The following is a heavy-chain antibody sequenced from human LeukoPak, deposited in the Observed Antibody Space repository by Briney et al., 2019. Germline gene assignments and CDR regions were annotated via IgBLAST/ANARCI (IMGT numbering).Heavy chain of an antibody. V-gene: IGHV3-73*01. CDR1: GFIFSDHY. CDR2: IRGKVYSYET. Sequence: GGSLRLSCAASGFIFSDHYMDWVRQASGKGLEWVGRIRGKVYSYETTYAASVKGRFTISRIDSNNTAYLQMNSLNTDDTAVYYCTTMSTAEGFDYWGQGTLVTVSS. D-gene: IGHD1-14*01. J-gene: IGHJ4*02. CDR3: TTMSTAEGFDY.